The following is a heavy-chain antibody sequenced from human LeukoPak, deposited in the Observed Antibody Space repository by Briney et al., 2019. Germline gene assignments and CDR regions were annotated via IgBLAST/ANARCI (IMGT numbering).Heavy chain of an antibody. CDR3: ARLSSPWMGTARYYFDY. Sequence: SETLSLTCTVSGGSISSGDYYWSWIRQPPGKGLEWIGYIFYTGGTFYNPSLKSRVTISVDTSKNQFSLKLSSVTAADTAVYYCARLSSPWMGTARYYFDYWGQGTLVTVSS. V-gene: IGHV4-30-4*08. J-gene: IGHJ4*02. D-gene: IGHD7-27*01. CDR2: IFYTGGT. CDR1: GGSISSGDYY.